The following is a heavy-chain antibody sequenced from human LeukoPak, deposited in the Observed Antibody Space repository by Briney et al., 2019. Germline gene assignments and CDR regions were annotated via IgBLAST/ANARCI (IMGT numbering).Heavy chain of an antibody. CDR2: ISSSSSYI. CDR3: ARDNEEYYFDY. D-gene: IGHD1-1*01. J-gene: IGHJ4*02. CDR1: GFTFSSCS. V-gene: IGHV3-21*01. Sequence: GGSLRLSCAASGFTFSSCSMNWVRQAPGKGLEWVSSISSSSSYIYYADSVKGRFTISRDNAKNSLYLQMNSLRAEDTAVYYCARDNEEYYFDYWGQGTLVTVSS.